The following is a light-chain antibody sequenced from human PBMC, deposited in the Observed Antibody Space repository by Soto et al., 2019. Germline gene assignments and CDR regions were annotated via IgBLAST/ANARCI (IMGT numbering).Light chain of an antibody. J-gene: IGKJ2*01. CDR1: QSVFSNSKNKNY. Sequence: DIVMTQSPDSLAVSLGERATINCKSSQSVFSNSKNKNYFAWYQQKPGQPPKLLIYWASTRESGVPDRFSGSGSGTDFTLTISSLQAGDVAVYYCQQYFNTPHTFGQGTKLAIK. V-gene: IGKV4-1*01. CDR2: WAS. CDR3: QQYFNTPHT.